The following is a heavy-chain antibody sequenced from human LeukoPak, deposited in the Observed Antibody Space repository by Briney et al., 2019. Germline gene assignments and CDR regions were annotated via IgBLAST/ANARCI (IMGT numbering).Heavy chain of an antibody. CDR3: ARDEIRYYDSSGYYDGMDV. Sequence: SVKVSCKATGGTFSSYAISWVRQAPGQGLEWMGRIIPILGIANYAQKFQGGVTITADKSTSTAYMELSSLRSEDTAVYYCARDEIRYYDSSGYYDGMDVWGQGTTVTVSS. CDR2: IIPILGIA. D-gene: IGHD3-22*01. CDR1: GGTFSSYA. J-gene: IGHJ6*02. V-gene: IGHV1-69*04.